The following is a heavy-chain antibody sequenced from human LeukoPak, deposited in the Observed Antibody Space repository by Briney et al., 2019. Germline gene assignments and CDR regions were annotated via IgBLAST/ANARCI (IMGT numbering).Heavy chain of an antibody. V-gene: IGHV3-23*01. Sequence: GGSLRLSCAASGFTFSSYAMSWVRQAPGKGLEWVSAISGSGGSTYYADSVKGRFTISRDNSKNTLYLQMNSLRAEDTAVYYCRVFEIEYSSSNYDYWGQGTLVTVSS. J-gene: IGHJ4*02. CDR2: ISGSGGST. CDR3: RVFEIEYSSSNYDY. D-gene: IGHD6-6*01. CDR1: GFTFSSYA.